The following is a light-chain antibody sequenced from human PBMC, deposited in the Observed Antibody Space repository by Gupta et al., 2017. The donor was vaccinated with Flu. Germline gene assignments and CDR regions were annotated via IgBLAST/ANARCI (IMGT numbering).Light chain of an antibody. Sequence: DIQLTQSPSSLSASVGGRVTITCQASQDITTFLSWYQQKPGKAPKLLIYGASILQTGVPSRCSGSGSGTDFTFTISYRQPEDVATDYCQQYDKVVSLTFGGGTKVEI. V-gene: IGKV1-33*01. CDR2: GAS. CDR3: QQYDKVVSLT. CDR1: QDITTF. J-gene: IGKJ4*02.